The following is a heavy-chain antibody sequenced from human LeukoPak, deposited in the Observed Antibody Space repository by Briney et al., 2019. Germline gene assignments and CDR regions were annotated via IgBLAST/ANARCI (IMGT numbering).Heavy chain of an antibody. V-gene: IGHV6-1*01. CDR3: ARVLIAAAGTSYWFDP. CDR2: TYYRSKWYN. D-gene: IGHD6-13*01. J-gene: IGHJ5*02. CDR1: GDSVSSNSAA. Sequence: SQTLSLTCAISGDSVSSNSAAWNWIRQSPSRGLEWQGRTYYRSKWYNDYAVSVKSRITINPDTSKNQFSLQLNSVTPEDTAVYYCARVLIAAAGTSYWFDPWGQGTLVTVSS.